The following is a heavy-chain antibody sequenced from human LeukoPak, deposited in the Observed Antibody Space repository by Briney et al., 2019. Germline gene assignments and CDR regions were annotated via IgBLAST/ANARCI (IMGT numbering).Heavy chain of an antibody. CDR3: ARGGMTYYDILTGDFDY. CDR1: GFTFSSYS. D-gene: IGHD3-9*01. V-gene: IGHV3-21*01. CDR2: ISSSSSYI. J-gene: IGHJ4*02. Sequence: GGSLRLSCAASGFTFSSYSMNWVRQAPGKGLEWVSSISSSSSYIYYADSVKGRFTISRDNAKNSLYLQMNSLRAEDTAVYYCARGGMTYYDILTGDFDYWGQGTLVTVSS.